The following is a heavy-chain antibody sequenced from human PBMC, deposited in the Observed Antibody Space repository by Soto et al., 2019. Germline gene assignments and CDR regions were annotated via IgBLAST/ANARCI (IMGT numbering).Heavy chain of an antibody. Sequence: SETLSLTCSVSGGSIGRSTYFWGWIRQPPGKGLEWIAIIYHSGETHYNPSLKSRVTISVDTVKNQFSLDLTSVTAADTAVYFCARHVPHVDWLDPWGQGTLVTVSS. J-gene: IGHJ5*02. V-gene: IGHV4-39*01. CDR3: ARHVPHVDWLDP. CDR2: IYHSGET. CDR1: GGSIGRSTYF.